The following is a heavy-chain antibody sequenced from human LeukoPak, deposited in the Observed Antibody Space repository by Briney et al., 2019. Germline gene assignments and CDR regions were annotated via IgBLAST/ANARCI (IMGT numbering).Heavy chain of an antibody. CDR3: ARDTRNIWFGELVGAFDI. D-gene: IGHD3-10*01. CDR1: GYTITSYY. V-gene: IGHV1-46*01. Sequence: ASVKVSCKASGYTITSYYMHWVRQPPAQGLEWMGIINPSGGSTSYAQKFQGRVTMTRDTSTSTLYMELSSLRSEDTAVSYCARDTRNIWFGELVGAFDIWGQGTMVTVSS. J-gene: IGHJ3*02. CDR2: INPSGGST.